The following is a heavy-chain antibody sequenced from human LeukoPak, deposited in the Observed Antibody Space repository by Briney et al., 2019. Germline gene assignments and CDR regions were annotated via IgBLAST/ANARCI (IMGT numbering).Heavy chain of an antibody. CDR3: ARDYYDSSGYHGEIDP. Sequence: GASVKVSCKASGGTFSSYDINWVRQAPGQGLEWMGWINPNSGGTNYAQKFQGRVTMTRDTSISTAYMELSRLRSDDTAVYYCARDYYDSSGYHGEIDPWGQGTLVTVSS. CDR1: GGTFSSYD. D-gene: IGHD3-22*01. J-gene: IGHJ5*02. CDR2: INPNSGGT. V-gene: IGHV1-2*02.